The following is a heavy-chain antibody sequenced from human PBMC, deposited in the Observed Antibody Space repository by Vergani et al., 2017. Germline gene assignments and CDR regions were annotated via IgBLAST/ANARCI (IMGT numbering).Heavy chain of an antibody. Sequence: QVQLQESGPRLVRPSQTLSLTCTVSGGSINTGAYYWSWIRQPAGKGLEWIGRIYTSGSTNYNPSLKSRVTMSVDTSKNQFSLKLSSVTAADTAVYYCVRVKGSNWNDHLYDIWGQGTLVTVSS. CDR2: IYTSGST. CDR1: GGSINTGAYY. CDR3: VRVKGSNWNDHLYDI. J-gene: IGHJ3*02. D-gene: IGHD1-1*01. V-gene: IGHV4-61*02.